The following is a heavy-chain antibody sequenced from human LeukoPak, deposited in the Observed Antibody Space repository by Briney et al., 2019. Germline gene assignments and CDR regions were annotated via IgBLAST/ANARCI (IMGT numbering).Heavy chain of an antibody. CDR1: GFTFSRYS. CDR2: ISSRSSYI. Sequence: EAGGSLRLSCAASGFTFSRYSMNWVRQAAGKGLEWVSSISSRSSYIYYADSVKGRFNISRDKCKNTLYLQMNSLRAEDTAVYYCAKGYYYDSSGPDRWGQGTLVTVSS. CDR3: AKGYYYDSSGPDR. V-gene: IGHV3-21*04. D-gene: IGHD3-22*01. J-gene: IGHJ4*02.